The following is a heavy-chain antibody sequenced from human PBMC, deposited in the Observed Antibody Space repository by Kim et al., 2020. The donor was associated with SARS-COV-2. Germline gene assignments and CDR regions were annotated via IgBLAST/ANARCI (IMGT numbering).Heavy chain of an antibody. CDR1: GFTFSSYW. CDR3: ARDTLAVAGVTDY. D-gene: IGHD6-19*01. CDR2: IKQDGSEK. J-gene: IGHJ4*02. V-gene: IGHV3-7*01. Sequence: GGSLRLSCAASGFTFSSYWMSWVRQAPGKGLEWVANIKQDGSEKYYVDSVKGRFTISRDNAKNSLYLQMNSLRAEDTAVYYCARDTLAVAGVTDYCGQGTLVTVSS.